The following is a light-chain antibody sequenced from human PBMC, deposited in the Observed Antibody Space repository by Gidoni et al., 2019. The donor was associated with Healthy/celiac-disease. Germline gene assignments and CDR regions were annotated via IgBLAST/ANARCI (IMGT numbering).Light chain of an antibody. CDR1: QSISSY. Sequence: IQMTQSPSSLSASVGDSVTITCRASQSISSYLNWYQQKPGKAPKLLIYAASSLQRGVPSRFSGSGSGTDFTLNISRLQPEDFATYYCQQSYRTPLAFGQGTRVEIK. J-gene: IGKJ1*01. V-gene: IGKV1-39*01. CDR3: QQSYRTPLA. CDR2: AAS.